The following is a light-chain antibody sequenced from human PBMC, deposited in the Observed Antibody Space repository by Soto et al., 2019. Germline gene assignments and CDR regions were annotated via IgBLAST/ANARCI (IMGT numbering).Light chain of an antibody. CDR1: QSVLYSSNNKNY. Sequence: DIVMTQSPDSLAVSLGERATINCKSSQSVLYSSNNKNYLAWYQQKPGQPPKLLIYWASTRESGVPDRLSGSGSGTDFTLTISSRQAEDVAVYYCQQSYSTPLTFGGGTKVQIK. CDR2: WAS. V-gene: IGKV4-1*01. CDR3: QQSYSTPLT. J-gene: IGKJ4*01.